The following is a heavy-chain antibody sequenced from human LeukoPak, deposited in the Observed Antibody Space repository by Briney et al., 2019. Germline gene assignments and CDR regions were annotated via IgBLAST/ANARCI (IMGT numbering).Heavy chain of an antibody. CDR1: GYSFTTYW. Sequence: GESLKISCKGSGYSFTTYWIGWVRQTPGKGLEWMGIIYPGDSDTRYSPSFQGQVTFSADKSITTAYLQRSSLKASDTAMYYCARLVAVAGLSWYFDYWGQGALVTVSS. CDR3: ARLVAVAGLSWYFDY. J-gene: IGHJ4*02. D-gene: IGHD6-19*01. CDR2: IYPGDSDT. V-gene: IGHV5-51*01.